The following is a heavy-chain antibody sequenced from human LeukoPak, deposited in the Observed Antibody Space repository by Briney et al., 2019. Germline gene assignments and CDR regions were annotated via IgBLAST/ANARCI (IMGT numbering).Heavy chain of an antibody. D-gene: IGHD3-3*01. J-gene: IGHJ6*03. CDR1: GYTFTSYG. V-gene: IGHV1-18*01. CDR3: ARVDRTTIFGVGTRKANSYYYYMDV. CDR2: ISAYNGNT. Sequence: ASVKVSCKASGYTFTSYGISWVRQAPGQGLEWMGWISAYNGNTHYAQKLQGRVTMTTDTSTSTVYMELRSLRSDDTAVYYCARVDRTTIFGVGTRKANSYYYYMDVWGKGTTVTVSS.